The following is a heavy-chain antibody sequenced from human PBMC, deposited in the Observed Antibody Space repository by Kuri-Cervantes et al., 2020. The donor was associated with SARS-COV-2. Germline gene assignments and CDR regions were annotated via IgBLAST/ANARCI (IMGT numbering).Heavy chain of an antibody. Sequence: SETLSLTCTVSGGSISSSGYYWGWIRQPPGKGLEWIGSIYYSGSTYYNPSLKSRVTISVDTSKNQFSLKLSSVTAADTAVYYCARDRRDGYNYYYYYGMDVWGQGTTVTVSS. D-gene: IGHD5-24*01. CDR1: GGSISSSGYY. V-gene: IGHV4-39*07. J-gene: IGHJ6*02. CDR3: ARDRRDGYNYYYYYGMDV. CDR2: IYYSGST.